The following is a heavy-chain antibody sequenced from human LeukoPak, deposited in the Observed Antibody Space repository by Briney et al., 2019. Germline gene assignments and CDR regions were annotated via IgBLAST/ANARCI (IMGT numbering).Heavy chain of an antibody. D-gene: IGHD2-21*01. J-gene: IGHJ5*02. CDR1: GYSINSGYY. CDR2: IYHSGST. V-gene: IGHV4-38-2*02. Sequence: SETLSPTCAVSGYSINSGYYWGWIRQPPGKGLEWIGSIYHSGSTYYNPSLKSRVTISVDTSKNQFSLKLSSVTAADTAVYYCAREYGIVRYWFDPWGQGTLVTVSS. CDR3: AREYGIVRYWFDP.